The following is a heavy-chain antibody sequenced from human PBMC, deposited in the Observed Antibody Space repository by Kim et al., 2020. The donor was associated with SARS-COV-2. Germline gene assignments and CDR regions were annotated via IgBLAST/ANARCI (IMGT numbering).Heavy chain of an antibody. D-gene: IGHD2-2*02. J-gene: IGHJ6*02. CDR1: GFTFRTYT. CDR3: ARYVGFCSRTTCYTHSEMYSYYGLDV. Sequence: GGSLRLSCAASGFTFRTYTMNWVRQAPGKGLEWVSSITGTGSYISYADSVRGRFTISRDSAKNSLYLQMNSLRAEDTAVYYCARYVGFCSRTTCYTHSEMYSYYGLDVWGQGTTVTVSS. V-gene: IGHV3-21*01. CDR2: ITGTGSYI.